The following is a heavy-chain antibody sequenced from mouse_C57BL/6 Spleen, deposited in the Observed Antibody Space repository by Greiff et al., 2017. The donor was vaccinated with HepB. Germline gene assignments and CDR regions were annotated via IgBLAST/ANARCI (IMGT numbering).Heavy chain of an antibody. D-gene: IGHD1-1*01. V-gene: IGHV1-82*01. CDR1: GYAFSSSW. CDR3: ARSGPNYYSSSYHYAMDY. J-gene: IGHJ4*01. Sequence: QVQLQQSGPELVKPGASVKISCKASGYAFSSSWMNWVKQRPGKGLEWIGRIYPGDGDTNYNGKFKGKATLTADKSSSTAYMQLSSLTSEDSAVYFCARSGPNYYSSSYHYAMDYWGQGTSVTVSS. CDR2: IYPGDGDT.